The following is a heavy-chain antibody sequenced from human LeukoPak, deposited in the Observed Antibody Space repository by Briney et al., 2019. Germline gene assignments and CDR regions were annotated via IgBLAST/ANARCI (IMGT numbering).Heavy chain of an antibody. V-gene: IGHV3-33*01. Sequence: GSLRLSCAASGFTFSNYGMHWVRQAPGKGLEWVAVIWYDGSKTYNADSVKGRFTISRDNSKNTLYLQMSSLRAEDTAVYYCARDRYYGSENYYYYYYMDVWGKGTTVTVSS. CDR1: GFTFSNYG. D-gene: IGHD3-10*01. CDR3: ARDRYYGSENYYYYYYMDV. CDR2: IWYDGSKT. J-gene: IGHJ6*03.